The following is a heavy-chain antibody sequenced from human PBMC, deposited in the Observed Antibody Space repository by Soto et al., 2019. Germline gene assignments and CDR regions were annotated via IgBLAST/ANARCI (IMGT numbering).Heavy chain of an antibody. Sequence: GGSLRLSCAASGFTFIDYAMNWVRQAPGKGLEWVSAISGGGASTYYADSVKGRFTISRDNSKNTLYLQMNSLRAEDTAVYYCANGRFLEWLLPDNWFDPWGQGTLVTVPQ. CDR1: GFTFIDYA. D-gene: IGHD3-3*01. CDR2: ISGGGAST. J-gene: IGHJ5*02. CDR3: ANGRFLEWLLPDNWFDP. V-gene: IGHV3-23*01.